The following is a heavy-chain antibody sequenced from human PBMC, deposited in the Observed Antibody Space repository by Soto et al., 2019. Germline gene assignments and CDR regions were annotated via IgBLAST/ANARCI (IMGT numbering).Heavy chain of an antibody. V-gene: IGHV4-39*01. CDR3: ARHEWLQLWLVTEY. D-gene: IGHD5-18*01. CDR2: IYHSGNT. CDR1: GDSIGSSTNY. Sequence: PSETLSLTCSVSGDSIGSSTNYWGWIRQPPGKGLEWIGTIYHSGNTYYNPTLKSRVAISVDMSKNQFSPRLNSVTAADTAVYYCARHEWLQLWLVTEYWGQGALVTVSS. J-gene: IGHJ4*02.